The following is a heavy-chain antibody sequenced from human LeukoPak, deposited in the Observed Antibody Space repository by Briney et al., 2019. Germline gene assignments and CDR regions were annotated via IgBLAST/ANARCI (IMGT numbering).Heavy chain of an antibody. V-gene: IGHV4-59*01. CDR3: ARAAFRHSSSWYSNWFDP. J-gene: IGHJ5*02. CDR1: VGSIRRYY. Sequence: PSETLSLTCTVSVGSIRRYYWSWIRQPPGKGLEWIGYIYYSGSTNYNPSLKSRVTISVDTSKNQFSLKLSSVTAADTAVYYCARAAFRHSSSWYSNWFDPWGQGTLVTVSS. CDR2: IYYSGST. D-gene: IGHD6-13*01.